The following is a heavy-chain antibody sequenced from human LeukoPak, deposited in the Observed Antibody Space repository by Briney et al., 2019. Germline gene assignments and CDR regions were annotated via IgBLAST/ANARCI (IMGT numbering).Heavy chain of an antibody. CDR3: TRASDYGEFFDY. D-gene: IGHD4-17*01. Sequence: GGSLRLSCTASGFTFGDYAMSWVRQAPGTGLEWVGFIRSKAYGGTTGYAASVTGRFTISRDDSKSNAYPQMNSLKTEDTAVYYCTRASDYGEFFDYWGQGTLVTVSS. CDR2: IRSKAYGGTT. J-gene: IGHJ4*02. CDR1: GFTFGDYA. V-gene: IGHV3-49*04.